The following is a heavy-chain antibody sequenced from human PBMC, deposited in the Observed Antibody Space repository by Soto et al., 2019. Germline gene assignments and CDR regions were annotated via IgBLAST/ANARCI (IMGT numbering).Heavy chain of an antibody. Sequence: EVQLVESGGGLVQPGGSLRLSCAASGFTFSDHYMDWVRQAPGKGLEWVGRTRNKANSYTTEYAASVKGRFTISRDDSKNSLYLQMNSLKTEDTAVYYCARVGVGYSGSYEVWYYYGMDVWGQGTTVTVSS. CDR3: ARVGVGYSGSYEVWYYYGMDV. J-gene: IGHJ6*02. CDR2: TRNKANSYTT. V-gene: IGHV3-72*01. CDR1: GFTFSDHY. D-gene: IGHD1-26*01.